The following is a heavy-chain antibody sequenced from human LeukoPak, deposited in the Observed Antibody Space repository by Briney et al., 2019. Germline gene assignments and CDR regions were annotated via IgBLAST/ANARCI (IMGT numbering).Heavy chain of an antibody. CDR3: VKGSGSYWSDAFDI. CDR2: ISWNSGSI. D-gene: IGHD1-26*01. V-gene: IGHV3-9*01. CDR1: GFTFDDYV. Sequence: GGSLRLSCAASGFTFDDYVMRWVRQAPGKGLEWVSGISWNSGSIGYADSVKGRFTISRDNAKNSLYLQMNSLRAEDTALYYCVKGSGSYWSDAFDIWGQGTMVTVSS. J-gene: IGHJ3*02.